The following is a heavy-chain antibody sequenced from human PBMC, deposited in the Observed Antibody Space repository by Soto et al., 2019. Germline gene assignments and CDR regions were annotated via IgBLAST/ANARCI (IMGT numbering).Heavy chain of an antibody. D-gene: IGHD1-1*01. J-gene: IGHJ6*02. CDR2: IYSGGST. CDR1: GFTVSSNY. V-gene: IGHV3-53*01. Sequence: EVQLVESGGGLIQPGGSLRLSCAASGFTVSSNYMSWVRQAPGKGLECVSVIYSGGSTYYADSVKGRFTISRDNSKNTLYPQMNSLRAEDTAVYYCAKLATYYYYGMDVWGQGTTVTVSS. CDR3: AKLATYYYYGMDV.